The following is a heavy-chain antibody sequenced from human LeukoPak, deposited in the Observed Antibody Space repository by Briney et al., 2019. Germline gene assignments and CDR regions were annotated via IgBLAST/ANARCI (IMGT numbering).Heavy chain of an antibody. CDR2: ISFDGRKK. D-gene: IGHD3-10*01. V-gene: IGHV3-30*03. CDR3: ARGAEKILSFGECPSDAFDI. Sequence: GGSLRLSCAASGFTFSSHGMHWVRQAPGKGLEWVTEISFDGRKKTYVDSVKGRFTISRDSPKNTVYLQMDSLRAEDTAVYYCARGAEKILSFGECPSDAFDIWGQGTMVSVTS. J-gene: IGHJ3*02. CDR1: GFTFSSHG.